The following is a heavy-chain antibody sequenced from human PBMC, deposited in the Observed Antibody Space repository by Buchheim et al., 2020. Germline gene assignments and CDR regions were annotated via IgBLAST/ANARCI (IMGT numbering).Heavy chain of an antibody. CDR2: INHRGST. Sequence: QVQLQQWGAGLLKPSETLSLPCAVYGGSFSGYYWSWIRQPPGKGLEWLGEINHRGSTNYNPSLKSRVTISVNTSKHQFSLRLSSVTAADTAVYYCARDGGLVLVYWGQGTL. CDR3: ARDGGLVLVY. CDR1: GGSFSGYY. V-gene: IGHV4-34*01. J-gene: IGHJ4*02. D-gene: IGHD6-19*01.